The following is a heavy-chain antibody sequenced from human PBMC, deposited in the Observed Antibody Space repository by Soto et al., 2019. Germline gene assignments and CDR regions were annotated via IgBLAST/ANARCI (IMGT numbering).Heavy chain of an antibody. CDR2: INPISGGT. D-gene: IGHD3-10*01. CDR1: GYNFGAYY. V-gene: IGHV1-2*02. Sequence: ASVKVSCKASGYNFGAYYTYWVRQAPGRGLEWMGWINPISGGTNYAEKLQGRVTMTRDTSISTAYVEVSRLRSDDTAVYYRAREPGDSALIPYYGMDVWGQGTTVTVSS. J-gene: IGHJ6*02. CDR3: AREPGDSALIPYYGMDV.